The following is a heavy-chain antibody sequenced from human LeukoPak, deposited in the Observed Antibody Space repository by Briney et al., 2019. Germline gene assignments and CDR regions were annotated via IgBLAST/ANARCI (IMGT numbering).Heavy chain of an antibody. D-gene: IGHD3-3*01. J-gene: IGHJ4*02. Sequence: ETLSLTCTVSGGSISSYYWSWVRQAPGKGLEWVSAISGSGGSTYYADSVKGRFTISRDNSKNTVYLQMNSLRAEDTAVYYCAKVTYYDFWSGYQDYWGQGTLVTVSS. CDR2: ISGSGGST. V-gene: IGHV3-23*01. CDR1: GGSISSYY. CDR3: AKVTYYDFWSGYQDY.